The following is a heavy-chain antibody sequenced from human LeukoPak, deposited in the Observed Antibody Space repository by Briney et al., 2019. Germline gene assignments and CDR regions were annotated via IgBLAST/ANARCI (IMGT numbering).Heavy chain of an antibody. CDR1: GFSVSRAW. V-gene: IGHV3-15*01. Sequence: PGGSLRLSCAASGFSVSRAWLSWVRQAPGKGLEWVGRIKTKRDGGTIDYAAPVKGRFTISGDESKDTVYLEMNEPKTEDTAVYYCTRVQGGTCNTFDIWGQGTVVTVSS. CDR3: TRVQGGTCNTFDI. J-gene: IGHJ3*02. D-gene: IGHD1-7*01. CDR2: IKTKRDGGTI.